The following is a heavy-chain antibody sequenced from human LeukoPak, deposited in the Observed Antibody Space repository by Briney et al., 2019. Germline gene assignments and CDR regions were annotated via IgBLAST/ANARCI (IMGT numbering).Heavy chain of an antibody. V-gene: IGHV3-30*02. CDR1: GFTFSSYG. CDR2: IRYDGSSK. J-gene: IGHJ4*02. Sequence: GGSLRLSCAASGFTFSSYGMHWVRQAPGKGLEWVAFIRYDGSSKSYADSVKGRFTISRDNSKNTLYLQMNSLRAEDTAVYYCAKALAVAGTGGFFYFDHWGQGTLVTVSS. CDR3: AKALAVAGTGGFFYFDH. D-gene: IGHD6-19*01.